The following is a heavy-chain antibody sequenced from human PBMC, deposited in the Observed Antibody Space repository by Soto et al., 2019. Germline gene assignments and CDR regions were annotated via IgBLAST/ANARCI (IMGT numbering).Heavy chain of an antibody. CDR3: ARAFCSSSSCYVWYFDL. CDR2: ISYDGSNK. V-gene: IGHV3-30*03. CDR1: GFTFSSYG. Sequence: QVQLVESGGGVVQPGRSLRLSCAASGFTFSSYGMHWDRQAPGKGLEWVAVISYDGSNKFYADSVKGRFTISRDNSENTLYLQMDSLRVEDTAVYYCARAFCSSSSCYVWYFDLWGRGTLVTVSS. D-gene: IGHD2-2*01. J-gene: IGHJ2*01.